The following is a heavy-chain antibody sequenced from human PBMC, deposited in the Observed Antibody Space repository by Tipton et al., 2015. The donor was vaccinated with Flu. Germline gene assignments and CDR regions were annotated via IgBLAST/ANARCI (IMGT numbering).Heavy chain of an antibody. CDR2: IYDNGST. J-gene: IGHJ2*01. CDR1: GGSISNNKW. V-gene: IGHV4-4*02. D-gene: IGHD6-25*01. CDR3: VTHSGGGGYWYFDL. Sequence: SLRLSCAVSGGSISNNKWWSWIRQPPGKGLEWIGDIYDNGSTNHNPSLKSRVTISVDKSESHFSLKLSAVTAADTAVYYCVTHSGGGGYWYFDLWGRGALVSVSS.